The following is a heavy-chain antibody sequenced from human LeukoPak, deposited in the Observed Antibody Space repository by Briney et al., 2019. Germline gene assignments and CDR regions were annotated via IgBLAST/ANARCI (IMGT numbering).Heavy chain of an antibody. Sequence: KSGGSLRLSCAASGFTFSSYSMNWVRQAPGKGLEWVSSISSSSSYIYYADSMKGRFTISRDNARNSLYLQMNSLRAEDTAMYFCARDSNPYCSGGSCTAFDIWGQGTMVTVSS. CDR3: ARDSNPYCSGGSCTAFDI. D-gene: IGHD2-15*01. CDR1: GFTFSSYS. CDR2: ISSSSSYI. J-gene: IGHJ3*02. V-gene: IGHV3-21*01.